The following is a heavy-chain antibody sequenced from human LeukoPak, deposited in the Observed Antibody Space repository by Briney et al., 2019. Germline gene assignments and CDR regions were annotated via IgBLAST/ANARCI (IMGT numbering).Heavy chain of an antibody. CDR2: IKDDGSHT. Sequence: GGSLRLSCAASGFTFSSHWMHWVREAPGKGLVWVSRIKDDGSHTNYADSVKGRFTISRDNAKNTLSLQMNSLRAEDTAVYSCARGSGIITGIDEWGQGTPVTVSS. V-gene: IGHV3-74*01. D-gene: IGHD6-25*01. CDR3: ARGSGIITGIDE. CDR1: GFTFSSHW. J-gene: IGHJ4*02.